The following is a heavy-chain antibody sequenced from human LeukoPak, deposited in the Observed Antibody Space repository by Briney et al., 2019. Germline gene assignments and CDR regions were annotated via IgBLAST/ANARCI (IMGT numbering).Heavy chain of an antibody. V-gene: IGHV4-61*02. D-gene: IGHD4-17*01. CDR2: IYTSGST. J-gene: IGHJ6*03. CDR3: ARSELYGEGYMDV. Sequence: KPSETLSLTCTVSGGSISSSSYYWSWIRQPAGKGLEWIGRIYTSGSTNYNPSLKSRVTMSVDTSKNQFSLKLSSVTAADTAVYYCARSELYGEGYMDVWGKGTTVTISS. CDR1: GGSISSSSYY.